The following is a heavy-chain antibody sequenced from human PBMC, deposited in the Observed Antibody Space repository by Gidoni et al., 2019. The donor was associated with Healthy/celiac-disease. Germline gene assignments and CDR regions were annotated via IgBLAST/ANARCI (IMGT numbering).Heavy chain of an antibody. J-gene: IGHJ4*02. Sequence: QVQLVQSGAEVKKPGASVKVSCKASGYTFTSYAMHWVRQAPGQRLEWMGWINAGNGNTKYSQKFQGRVTITRDTSASTAYMELSSLRSEDTAVYYCARARATTFGPFDYWGQGTLVTVSS. D-gene: IGHD1-26*01. CDR3: ARARATTFGPFDY. V-gene: IGHV1-3*01. CDR1: GYTFTSYA. CDR2: INAGNGNT.